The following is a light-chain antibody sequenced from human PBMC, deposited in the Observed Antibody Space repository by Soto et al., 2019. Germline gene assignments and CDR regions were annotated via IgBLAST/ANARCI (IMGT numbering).Light chain of an antibody. CDR3: QRYNNWPPVT. CDR1: RSFNIN. J-gene: IGKJ5*01. CDR2: AAS. V-gene: IGKV3-15*01. Sequence: EIVMTQSPATLSVSPGERATLSCRDSRSFNINLAWYQQKPGQAPRLLIYAASTRVSGFPARFSGSGSRTEFTLSISSQQPEDSAVYYCQRYNNWPPVTFGQGTRLEIK.